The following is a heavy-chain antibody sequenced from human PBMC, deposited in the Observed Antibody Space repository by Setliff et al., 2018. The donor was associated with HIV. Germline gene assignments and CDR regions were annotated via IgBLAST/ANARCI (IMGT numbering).Heavy chain of an antibody. CDR2: MFSSGSA. V-gene: IGHV4-59*11. D-gene: IGHD3-22*01. CDR1: GGSISGHY. J-gene: IGHJ4*02. Sequence: SETLSLTCSVSGGSISGHYWGWVRQPPGKGLEWIGYMFSSGSAQYNSSLQSRVSMSADTSKNQFSLRLTSVTVADTAVYYCARDVLDLVISVYGFWGQGIPVTVSS. CDR3: ARDVLDLVISVYGF.